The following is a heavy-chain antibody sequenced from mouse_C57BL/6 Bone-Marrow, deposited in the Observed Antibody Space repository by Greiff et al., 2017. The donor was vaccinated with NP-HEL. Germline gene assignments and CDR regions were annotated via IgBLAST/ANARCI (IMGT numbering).Heavy chain of an antibody. D-gene: IGHD2-2*01. CDR2: ISSGSSTI. CDR3: ARRVTTDYAMDY. Sequence: EVNLVESGGGLVKPGGSLKLSCAASGFTFSDYGMHWVRQAPEKGLEWVAYISSGSSTIYYADTVKGRCTISRDNAKNTLFLQMTSLRSEDTAMYYCARRVTTDYAMDYWGQGTSVTVSS. J-gene: IGHJ4*01. CDR1: GFTFSDYG. V-gene: IGHV5-17*01.